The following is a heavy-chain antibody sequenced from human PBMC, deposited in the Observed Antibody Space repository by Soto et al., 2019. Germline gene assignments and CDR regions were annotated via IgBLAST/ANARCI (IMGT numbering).Heavy chain of an antibody. CDR1: GLTFNNYA. Sequence: EVQLLESGGGLVQPGGSLRLSCAASGLTFNNYAMTWVRQAPGKGLEWVSAIDLSGATTYYADSVKGRFTISRDNSKNTVFLQMNSLRVEDTAVYYCPVWYGRHYYYYYYGMDVWGQGTTVTVSS. V-gene: IGHV3-23*01. D-gene: IGHD3-10*01. J-gene: IGHJ6*02. CDR2: IDLSGATT. CDR3: PVWYGRHYYYYYYGMDV.